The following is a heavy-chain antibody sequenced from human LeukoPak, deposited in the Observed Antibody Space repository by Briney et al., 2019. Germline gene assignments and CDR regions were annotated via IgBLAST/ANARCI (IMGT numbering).Heavy chain of an antibody. V-gene: IGHV4-59*08. CDR3: ARHSSLGSGYYY. CDR2: IYYSGST. J-gene: IGHJ4*02. Sequence: SETLSLTCTVSGGSISSYYWSWIRQPPGKGLEWIGYIYYSGSTNYNPSLKSRVTISVDTSKNQFSLKLSSVTAADTAVYYCARHSSLGSGYYYWGQGTLVTVSS. CDR1: GGSISSYY. D-gene: IGHD3-3*01.